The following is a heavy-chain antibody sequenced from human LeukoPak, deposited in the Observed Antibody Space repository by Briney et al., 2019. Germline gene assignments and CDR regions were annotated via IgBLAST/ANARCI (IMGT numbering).Heavy chain of an antibody. V-gene: IGHV1-18*01. Sequence: ASVKVSCKASGYTFTSYGISWVRQAPGQGLEWMGWISAYNGNTNYAQKLQGRVTMTTDTSTSTAYMELRSLRSDDTAVYYCARDPMGDRLLTIFPLPFDYWGQGTLVTVSS. CDR2: ISAYNGNT. J-gene: IGHJ4*02. D-gene: IGHD3-9*01. CDR1: GYTFTSYG. CDR3: ARDPMGDRLLTIFPLPFDY.